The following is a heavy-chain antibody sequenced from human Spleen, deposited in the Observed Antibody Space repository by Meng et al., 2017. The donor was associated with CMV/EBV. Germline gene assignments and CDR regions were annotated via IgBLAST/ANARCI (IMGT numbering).Heavy chain of an antibody. Sequence: KVSCKGSGYSFTDYWIGWVRQMPGKGLEWMGVIYPGDSDTRYSPSFQGQVTISVDKSITTAYLQWSSLKASDTAMYYCTRHCSTTSCYFRGGGMDVWGQGTTVTVSS. CDR2: IYPGDSDT. J-gene: IGHJ6*02. V-gene: IGHV5-51*01. D-gene: IGHD2-2*01. CDR1: GYSFTDYW. CDR3: TRHCSTTSCYFRGGGMDV.